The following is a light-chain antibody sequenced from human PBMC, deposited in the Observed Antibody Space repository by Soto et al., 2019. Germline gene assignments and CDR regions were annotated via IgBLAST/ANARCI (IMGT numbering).Light chain of an antibody. Sequence: QSVLTQPPSVSAAPGQRVTISCSGSSSNIGNNYVSWYQLLPAPAPKLLSYENNKRPSGIPDRFSGSKSGTSATLGITGLQAGDEADYYCGTWYRSLSARVVLGGGTKLTVL. J-gene: IGLJ2*01. CDR3: GTWYRSLSARVV. CDR1: SSNIGNNY. V-gene: IGLV1-51*02. CDR2: ENN.